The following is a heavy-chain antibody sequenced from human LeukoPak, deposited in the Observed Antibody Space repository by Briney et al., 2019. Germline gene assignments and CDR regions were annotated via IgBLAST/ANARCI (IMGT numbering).Heavy chain of an antibody. CDR2: ISGSGVNT. J-gene: IGHJ4*02. D-gene: IGHD3-10*01. Sequence: GGSLRLSCAASGFTFASYAMSWVRQAPGKGLEWVSGISGSGVNTYYADSVKGRFTISRDNSRNTLYLQMNSLRAEDTAVYYCAKEKYYGSGNSFDYWGQGTLVTVSS. CDR3: AKEKYYGSGNSFDY. V-gene: IGHV3-23*01. CDR1: GFTFASYA.